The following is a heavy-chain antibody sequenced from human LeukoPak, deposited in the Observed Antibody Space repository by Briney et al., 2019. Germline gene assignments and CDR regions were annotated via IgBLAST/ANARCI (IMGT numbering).Heavy chain of an antibody. Sequence: SQTLSLTCTVSGGSISSGDYYWSWIRQPPGKGLEWIGYIYYSGSTYYNPSLKSRVTISVDTSKNQFSLKLSSVTAADTAVYYCARGPISTPNFDYWGQGTLVTVSS. D-gene: IGHD3-3*01. J-gene: IGHJ4*02. V-gene: IGHV4-30-4*01. CDR3: ARGPISTPNFDY. CDR2: IYYSGST. CDR1: GGSISSGDYY.